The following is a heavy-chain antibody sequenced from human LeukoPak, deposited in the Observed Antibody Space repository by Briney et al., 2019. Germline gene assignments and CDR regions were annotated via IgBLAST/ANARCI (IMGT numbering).Heavy chain of an antibody. CDR1: GFTFANYE. CDR2: ISGSGTTK. V-gene: IGHV3-48*03. Sequence: GGSLRLSCAASGFTFANYEMNWVRQAPGMGLEWVSYISGSGTTKHYADSVKGRFTISRDNSKNSLYLQMNSLRAEDTAVYYCVKGLYGMDVWGQGTTVTVSS. CDR3: VKGLYGMDV. J-gene: IGHJ6*02.